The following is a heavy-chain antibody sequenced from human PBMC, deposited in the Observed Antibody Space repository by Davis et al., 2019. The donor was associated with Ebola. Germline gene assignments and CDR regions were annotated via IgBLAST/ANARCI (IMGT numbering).Heavy chain of an antibody. CDR3: ATDYLHY. J-gene: IGHJ4*02. D-gene: IGHD4-11*01. CDR2: INDSGST. Sequence: SETLSLTCAVYGGSFSGYYWSWIRQPPGKGLEWIGEINDSGSTDYNPSLKSRVTISVDTSKNQFSLKLSSVTAADTAVYYCATDYLHYWGQGTLVTVSS. V-gene: IGHV4-34*01. CDR1: GGSFSGYY.